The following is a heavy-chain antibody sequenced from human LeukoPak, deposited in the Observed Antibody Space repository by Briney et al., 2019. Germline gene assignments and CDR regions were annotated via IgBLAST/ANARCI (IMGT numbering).Heavy chain of an antibody. CDR3: ARAPDCSGGRCYIRFDY. V-gene: IGHV1-2*02. J-gene: IGHJ4*02. CDR2: VNPNSGGT. D-gene: IGHD2-15*01. CDR1: GYTFTGYY. Sequence: ASVKVSCKASGYTFTGYYMHWVRQAPGQGLEWIGWVNPNSGGTDYAQKFQGRVTMTRDMSISTAYMELSRLRSDDTAVYYCARAPDCSGGRCYIRFDYWGQGTLVTVSS.